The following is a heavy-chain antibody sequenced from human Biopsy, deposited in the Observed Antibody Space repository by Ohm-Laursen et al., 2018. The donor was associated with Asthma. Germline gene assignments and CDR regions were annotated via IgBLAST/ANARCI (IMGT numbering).Heavy chain of an antibody. Sequence: ASVKVSCKTSGYTFNSAGITWVRQAPGQGLERMGWISVYNGNTKVAQKLQDRVTMITDASTSTAYMELRSLRSDDTAVYFCARAVDYSHYYGIDVWGQGTTVTVS. J-gene: IGHJ6*02. CDR1: GYTFNSAG. D-gene: IGHD3-10*01. V-gene: IGHV1-18*01. CDR3: ARAVDYSHYYGIDV. CDR2: ISVYNGNT.